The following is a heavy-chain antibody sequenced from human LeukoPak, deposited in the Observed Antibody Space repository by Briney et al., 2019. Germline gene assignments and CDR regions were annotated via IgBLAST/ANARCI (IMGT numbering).Heavy chain of an antibody. J-gene: IGHJ6*02. CDR2: INPNSGDT. V-gene: IGHV1-2*02. CDR1: GYTFTGYY. D-gene: IGHD1-20*01. CDR3: ARGDNWNGNYYYGMDV. Sequence: GASVKVSCKASGYTFTGYYMHWVRQAPGQGLEWMGWINPNSGDTNYAQKFRGRVTMTRDTSISTAYMELSRLRSDDTAVYYCARGDNWNGNYYYGMDVWGQGTTVTVSS.